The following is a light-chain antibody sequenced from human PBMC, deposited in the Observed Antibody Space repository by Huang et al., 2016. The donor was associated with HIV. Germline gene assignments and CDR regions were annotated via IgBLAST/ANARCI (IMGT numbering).Light chain of an antibody. CDR3: QQYYNTRYT. CDR2: DAS. J-gene: IGKJ2*01. V-gene: IGKV1-NL1*01. Sequence: DIQMTQSPSSLSASVGDRVSITCRASQDITDSLAWYQQKPGEAPKLLRHDASRVKSGVPSRFSGSGSGTDFTLTISGLQPEDFATYYCQQYYNTRYTFGQGTKLEI. CDR1: QDITDS.